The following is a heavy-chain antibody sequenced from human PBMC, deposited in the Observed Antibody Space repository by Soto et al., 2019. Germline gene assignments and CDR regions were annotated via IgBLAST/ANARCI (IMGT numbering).Heavy chain of an antibody. CDR3: ARGRRAVDYGDVDAFDN. CDR1: GFTFSSYS. V-gene: IGHV3-21*01. CDR2: ISSSSSYI. J-gene: IGHJ3*02. D-gene: IGHD4-17*01. Sequence: EVQLVESGGGLVKPGGSLRLSCAASGFTFSSYSMNWVRQAPGKGLEWVSSISSSSSYIYYADSVKGRFTISRDNAKNSLYLQMNSLRAEDTAVYYCARGRRAVDYGDVDAFDNWGQGTMVTVSS.